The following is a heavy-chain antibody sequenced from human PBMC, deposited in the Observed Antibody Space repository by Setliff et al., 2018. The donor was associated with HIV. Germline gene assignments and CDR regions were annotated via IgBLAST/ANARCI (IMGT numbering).Heavy chain of an antibody. CDR3: AGSMGATKGSWFEP. CDR1: AASIRNSY. D-gene: IGHD1-26*01. J-gene: IGHJ5*02. CDR2: IYPSGTI. Sequence: PSETLSLTCTVSAASIRNSYWTWIRQPAGKGLEWIGRIYPSGTINYNPSPKSRVTMSVDTSKNQFSLRLTSVSAADTALYYCAGSMGATKGSWFEPWGQGTLVTVSS. V-gene: IGHV4-4*07.